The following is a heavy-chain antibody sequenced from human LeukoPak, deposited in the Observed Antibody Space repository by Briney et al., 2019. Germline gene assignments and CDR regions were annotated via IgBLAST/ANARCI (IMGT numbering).Heavy chain of an antibody. Sequence: ASVKVSCKASGYTFTSYAMNWVRQAPGQGLEWMGWINTNTGNPTYAQGFTGRFVFSLDTSVSTAYLQISSLTAEDTAVYYCARWGIETVGRIAVSVSFDYWGRGTLVTVSS. CDR2: INTNTGNP. V-gene: IGHV7-4-1*02. J-gene: IGHJ4*02. CDR1: GYTFTSYA. CDR3: ARWGIETVGRIAVSVSFDY. D-gene: IGHD6-19*01.